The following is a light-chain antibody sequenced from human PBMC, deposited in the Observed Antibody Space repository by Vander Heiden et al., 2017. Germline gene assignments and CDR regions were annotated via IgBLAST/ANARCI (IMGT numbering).Light chain of an antibody. J-gene: IGLJ2*01. V-gene: IGLV3-21*02. CDR1: DIESKS. Sequence: SYVLTQPPSVSVAPGQTASIICGGRDIESKSVQGSQQRPGQAPLLVVYDDNDRPSGIPERFSGSNSGNTATLIITGVEAGDEGDYFCQVWDGGSDLLVVFGGGTKLTVL. CDR3: QVWDGGSDLLVV. CDR2: DDN.